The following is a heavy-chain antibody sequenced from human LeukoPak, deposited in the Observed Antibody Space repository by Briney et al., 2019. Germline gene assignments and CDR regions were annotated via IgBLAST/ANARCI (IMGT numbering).Heavy chain of an antibody. CDR1: GGSISSSSYY. D-gene: IGHD4-23*01. Sequence: SETLSLTCTVSGGSISSSSYYWGWIRQPPGKGLEWIGSIYYSGSTYYNPSLKSRVTISVDTSKNQFSLKLSSVTAADTAVYYCARLGVPTTVVYGLWYFDLWGRGTLVTVSS. J-gene: IGHJ2*01. V-gene: IGHV4-39*01. CDR3: ARLGVPTTVVYGLWYFDL. CDR2: IYYSGST.